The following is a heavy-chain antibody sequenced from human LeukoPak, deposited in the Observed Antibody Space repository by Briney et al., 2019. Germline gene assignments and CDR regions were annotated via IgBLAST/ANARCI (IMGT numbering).Heavy chain of an antibody. CDR3: ARSLIPYFDY. CDR2: ISYDGTNE. V-gene: IGHV3-30*03. J-gene: IGHJ4*02. CDR1: GFTFSTYG. D-gene: IGHD2-21*01. Sequence: HPGGSLRLSCAASGFTFSTYGIHWVRQAPGKGLEWVAVISYDGTNEHYADYVKGRFTISRDNAKDSLYLQMNSLRAEDTAVYYCARSLIPYFDYWGQGTLVTVSS.